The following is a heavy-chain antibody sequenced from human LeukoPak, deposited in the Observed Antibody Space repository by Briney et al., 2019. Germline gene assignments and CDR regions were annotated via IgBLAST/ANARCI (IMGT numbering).Heavy chain of an antibody. CDR2: IYYRGNT. CDR3: ARFWSGYPQNWLDP. J-gene: IGHJ5*02. CDR1: GGSIRNDDYY. D-gene: IGHD3-3*01. V-gene: IGHV4-30-4*01. Sequence: PSQTLSLTCTVSGGSIRNDDYYWSWIRQSPGKGLEWMGYIYYRGNTYYNPSLKSRLTISVDTSKSQFSLKLSSVTAADKAVYFCARFWSGYPQNWLDPWGQGTLVTVSS.